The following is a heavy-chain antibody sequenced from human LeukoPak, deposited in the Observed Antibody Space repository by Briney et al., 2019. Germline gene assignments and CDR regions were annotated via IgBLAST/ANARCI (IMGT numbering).Heavy chain of an antibody. J-gene: IGHJ4*02. CDR1: GHTFTGYY. CDR2: INPNSGGT. D-gene: IGHD6-19*01. CDR3: AQSSGWDSLKY. V-gene: IGHV1-2*02. Sequence: ASVKVSCKASGHTFTGYYMHWVRQAPGQGLEWMGWINPNSGGTDHAQKFQGRVSMTRDTSISTAYMELSRLRSDDTAVYYCAQSSGWDSLKYWGQGTLVTVSS.